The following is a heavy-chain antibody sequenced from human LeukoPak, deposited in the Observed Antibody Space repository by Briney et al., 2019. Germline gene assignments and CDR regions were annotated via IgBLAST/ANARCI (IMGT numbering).Heavy chain of an antibody. V-gene: IGHV4-59*01. CDR1: GGSISSYY. Sequence: SETLSLTCTVSGGSISSYYWSWIRQPPGKGLEWIGYIYYSGSTNYNPSLKSRVTISVDTSKNQFSLKLSSVTAADTAVYYCARGIRLGKLSSLYYFDSWGQGTLVTVSS. J-gene: IGHJ4*02. D-gene: IGHD3-16*02. CDR3: ARGIRLGKLSSLYYFDS. CDR2: IYYSGST.